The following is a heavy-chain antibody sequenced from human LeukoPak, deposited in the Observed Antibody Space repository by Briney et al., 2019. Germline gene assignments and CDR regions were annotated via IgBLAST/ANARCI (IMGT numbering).Heavy chain of an antibody. CDR2: IYYSGST. D-gene: IGHD5-24*01. Sequence: PSQTLSLTCTVSGGSISSGDYYWSWIRQPPGKGLEWIGYIYYSGSTYYNPSLKSRVTISVDTSKNQFSLKLSSVTAADTAVYYCARTRGDGYNPVDYWGQGTLVTVSS. CDR3: ARTRGDGYNPVDY. J-gene: IGHJ4*02. CDR1: GGSISSGDYY. V-gene: IGHV4-30-4*08.